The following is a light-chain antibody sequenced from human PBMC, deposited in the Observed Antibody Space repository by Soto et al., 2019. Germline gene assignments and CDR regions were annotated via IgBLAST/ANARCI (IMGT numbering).Light chain of an antibody. CDR3: SSYTSDSTYV. CDR2: DVS. Sequence: QSALTQPASVSGSPGQSITISCTGTSSDVGGYSYVSWYQEHPGKAPKLMIYDVSNRPSGVSNRFSGSKSDNTASLTISGLQAEDEADYYCSSYTSDSTYVFGTGTKVTVL. J-gene: IGLJ1*01. V-gene: IGLV2-14*01. CDR1: SSDVGGYSY.